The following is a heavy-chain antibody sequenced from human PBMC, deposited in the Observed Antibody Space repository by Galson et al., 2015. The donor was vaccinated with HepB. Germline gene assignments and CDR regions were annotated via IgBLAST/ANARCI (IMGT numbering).Heavy chain of an antibody. CDR2: ISSSSSTI. CDR3: ARVSGSSSSHNPRG. D-gene: IGHD6-13*01. Sequence: SLRLSCAASGFTFSSYSMNWVRQAPGKGLERVSYISSSSSTIYYADSVKGRFTISRDNAKNSLYLQMNSLRDEDTAVYYCARVSGSSSSHNPRGWGQGTLVTVSS. CDR1: GFTFSSYS. V-gene: IGHV3-48*02. J-gene: IGHJ4*02.